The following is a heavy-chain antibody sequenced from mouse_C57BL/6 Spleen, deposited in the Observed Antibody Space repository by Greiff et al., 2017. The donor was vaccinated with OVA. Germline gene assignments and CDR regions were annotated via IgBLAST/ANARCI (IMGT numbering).Heavy chain of an antibody. D-gene: IGHD1-1*01. CDR2: INPNNGGT. CDR1: GYTFTDYY. V-gene: IGHV1-26*01. CDR3: ARLTGSSSEGFAY. Sequence: EVQLQQSGPELVKPGASVKISCKASGYTFTDYYMNWVKQSHGKSLEWIGDINPNNGGTSYNQKFKGKATLTVDKSSSTAYMELRSLTSEDSAVYYCARLTGSSSEGFAYWGQGTLVTVSA. J-gene: IGHJ3*01.